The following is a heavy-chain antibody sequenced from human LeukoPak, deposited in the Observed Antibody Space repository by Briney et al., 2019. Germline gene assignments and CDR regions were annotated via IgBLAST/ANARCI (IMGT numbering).Heavy chain of an antibody. CDR1: DGSFSSGNYY. Sequence: SETLSLTCTVSDGSFSSGNYYWSWIRQPPGKGLEWIGYIYYRSGSTNYNPSLKSRVTISADTSKNQFSLKLTSVTAADTAVYYCARGGRYSSGWPYFDYWGQGTLVTVSS. CDR2: IYYRSGST. D-gene: IGHD6-19*01. V-gene: IGHV4-61*01. CDR3: ARGGRYSSGWPYFDY. J-gene: IGHJ4*02.